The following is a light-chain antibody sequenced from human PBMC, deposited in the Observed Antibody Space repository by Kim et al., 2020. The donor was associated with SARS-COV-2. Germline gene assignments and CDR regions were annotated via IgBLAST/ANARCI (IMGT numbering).Light chain of an antibody. J-gene: IGLJ1*01. V-gene: IGLV3-19*01. Sequence: SSELTQDPAVSVALGQTVRISCQGDSFRTNYASWYQHKAGQAPRLVIYEENNRPSGIPDRFSGSSAGNTASLTITGAQVEDEADYYCNSRVSPNKKYVFG. CDR2: EEN. CDR3: NSRVSPNKKYV. CDR1: SFRTNY.